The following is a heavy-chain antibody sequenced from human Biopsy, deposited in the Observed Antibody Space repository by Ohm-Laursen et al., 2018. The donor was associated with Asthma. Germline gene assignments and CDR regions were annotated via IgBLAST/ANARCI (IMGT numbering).Heavy chain of an antibody. CDR1: GFTFGDYW. CDR3: ARTFHFWSPYHAEHYQL. D-gene: IGHD3-3*02. CDR2: IKHDGREK. Sequence: SLRLSCAAFGFTFGDYWMSWVRQVPGKGLEWVANIKHDGREKNHVDSLKGRFTISRDNAKNSLYLQMNSLRAEDTAVYYCARTFHFWSPYHAEHYQLWGQGTLVTVSS. J-gene: IGHJ1*01. V-gene: IGHV3-7*01.